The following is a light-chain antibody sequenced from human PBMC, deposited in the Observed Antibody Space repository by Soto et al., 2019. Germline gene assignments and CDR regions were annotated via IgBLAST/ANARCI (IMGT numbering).Light chain of an antibody. CDR2: LNSDGSH. Sequence: QLVLTQSPSASASLGASVKLTCTLSSGHSSYAIAWHQQQPEKGPRYLMKLNSDGSHSKGDGIPDRFSGSSAGAERYLTISSLQCEDEADHYRQTWGTSTVVFGGGTQLTVL. J-gene: IGLJ2*01. CDR1: SGHSSYA. V-gene: IGLV4-69*01. CDR3: QTWGTSTVV.